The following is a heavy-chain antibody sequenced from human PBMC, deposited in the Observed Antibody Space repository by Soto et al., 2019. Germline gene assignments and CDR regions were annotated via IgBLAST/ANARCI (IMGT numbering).Heavy chain of an antibody. Sequence: QVQLQESGPGLVKPSQTLSLTCTVSGGSISSGGYYWSWIRQHPGKGLEWIGYIYYSGSTYYTPSPKSRVTISVDTSKNQFSLKLSSVTAANTAVYYCARGGIAAAAPPDYWGQGTLVTVSS. J-gene: IGHJ4*02. CDR3: ARGGIAAAAPPDY. CDR2: IYYSGST. D-gene: IGHD6-13*01. CDR1: GGSISSGGYY. V-gene: IGHV4-31*03.